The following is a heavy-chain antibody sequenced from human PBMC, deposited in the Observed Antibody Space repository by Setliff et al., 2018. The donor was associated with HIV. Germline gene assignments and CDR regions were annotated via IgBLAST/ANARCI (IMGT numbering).Heavy chain of an antibody. CDR2: INHSGST. CDR1: GGSFSGYY. D-gene: IGHD6-6*01. CDR3: ARGRHYSSSAPFAIDF. V-gene: IGHV4-34*01. J-gene: IGHJ4*02. Sequence: SETLSLTCAVYGGSFSGYYWSWIRQPPGKGLEWIGEINHSGSTNYNPSLKSRVAISVDTSKDQFSVKLSSVTAADTAVYYCARGRHYSSSAPFAIDFWGQGMLVTVSS.